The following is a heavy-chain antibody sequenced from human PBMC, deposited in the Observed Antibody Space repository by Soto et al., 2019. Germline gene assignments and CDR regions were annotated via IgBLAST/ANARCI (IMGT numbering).Heavy chain of an antibody. V-gene: IGHV3-48*01. D-gene: IGHD2-2*01. Sequence: GGSLRLSCAASGFPFSSYSINCVRQAPGKVLECVSYISTSGSTIYYADSVNGRFTISRDNAKNSLYLQMNSLRAEDTAVYYCARVVPAAKDDYWGQGT. CDR2: ISTSGSTI. CDR3: ARVVPAAKDDY. CDR1: GFPFSSYS. J-gene: IGHJ4*02.